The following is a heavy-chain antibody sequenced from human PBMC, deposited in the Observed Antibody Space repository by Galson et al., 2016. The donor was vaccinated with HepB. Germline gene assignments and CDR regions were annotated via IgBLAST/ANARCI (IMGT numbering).Heavy chain of an antibody. V-gene: IGHV1-69*13. Sequence: SVKVSCKASGGTFTRYAISWVRQAPGQGLEWMGGIITVFGTTHYAQKFQDRVTITADESTSTAYMELSSLRSEDTAVYYCALGYDIFTIPTYGLDVWGQGTTVTVSS. D-gene: IGHD3-9*01. J-gene: IGHJ6*02. CDR1: GGTFTRYA. CDR3: ALGYDIFTIPTYGLDV. CDR2: IITVFGTT.